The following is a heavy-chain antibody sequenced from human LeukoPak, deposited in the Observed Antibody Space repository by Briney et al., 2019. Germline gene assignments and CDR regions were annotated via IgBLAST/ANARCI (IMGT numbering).Heavy chain of an antibody. CDR1: GYTFTSYG. CDR3: ARAPYYYGSGSYNDY. D-gene: IGHD3-10*01. V-gene: IGHV1-18*01. Sequence: VASVKVSCKASGYTFTSYGISWVRQAPGQGLEWMGWISAYNGNTNYAQKLQGRVTMTTDTSTSTAYMELRSLRSDDTAVYYCARAPYYYGSGSYNDYWGQGTLVTVSS. CDR2: ISAYNGNT. J-gene: IGHJ4*02.